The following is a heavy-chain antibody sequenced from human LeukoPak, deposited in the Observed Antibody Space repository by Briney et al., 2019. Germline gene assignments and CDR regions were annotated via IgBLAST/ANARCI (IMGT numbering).Heavy chain of an antibody. J-gene: IGHJ4*02. Sequence: QPGGSLRLSCAASGFTFSSYAMSWVRQAPGKGLEWVSVIYSGGSTYYADSVKGRFTISGDNSKSTLYIQMNSLRAEDTAVYYCARAKPKNMVRGLIMRRESRYYFDYWGQGTLVTVSS. V-gene: IGHV3-53*01. CDR3: ARAKPKNMVRGLIMRRESRYYFDY. CDR2: IYSGGST. CDR1: GFTFSSYA. D-gene: IGHD3-10*01.